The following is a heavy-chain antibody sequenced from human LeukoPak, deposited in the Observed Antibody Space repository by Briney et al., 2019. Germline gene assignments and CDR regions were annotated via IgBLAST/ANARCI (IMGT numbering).Heavy chain of an antibody. Sequence: GGSLRLSCAASGITVSRYWMSWVRQTPGGGLDWVANIKQDENEQDYVDSVRGRFTISRDNVKNSLYLQMNSLRVEDTALYFCATYSGVHHKTFDDWGQGTLVTVSS. V-gene: IGHV3-7*03. CDR2: IKQDENEQ. CDR3: ATYSGVHHKTFDD. J-gene: IGHJ4*02. CDR1: GITVSRYW. D-gene: IGHD1-26*01.